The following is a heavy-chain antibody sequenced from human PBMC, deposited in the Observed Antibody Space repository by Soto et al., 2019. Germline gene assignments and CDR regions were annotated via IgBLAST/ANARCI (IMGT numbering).Heavy chain of an antibody. CDR1: GGTFSSYT. V-gene: IGHV1-69*02. D-gene: IGHD1-7*01. Sequence: ASVKVSCKASGGTFSSYTISWVRQAPGQGLEWMGRIIPILGIANYAQKFQGRVTITADKSTSTAYMELSSLRSEDTAVYYCARGSWNYGYYYYGMDVWGQGTTVTVSS. J-gene: IGHJ6*02. CDR2: IIPILGIA. CDR3: ARGSWNYGYYYYGMDV.